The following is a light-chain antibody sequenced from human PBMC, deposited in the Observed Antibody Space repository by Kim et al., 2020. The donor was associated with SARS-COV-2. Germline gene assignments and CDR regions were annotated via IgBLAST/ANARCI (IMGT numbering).Light chain of an antibody. V-gene: IGKV1D-13*01. J-gene: IGKJ5*01. Sequence: ATQLTQSSSSLSASVGDEVTITCRASQGIRTGLAWYQQKPGKAPNLLIYEASSLQSGVPSRFSGSGSGTYFTLTISRLQPEDFATYYCQQFNNYPITFGQGTRLEIK. CDR2: EAS. CDR1: QGIRTG. CDR3: QQFNNYPIT.